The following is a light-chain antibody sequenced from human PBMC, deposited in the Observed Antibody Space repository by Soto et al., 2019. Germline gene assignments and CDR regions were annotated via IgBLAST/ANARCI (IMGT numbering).Light chain of an antibody. CDR2: GAS. CDR1: QSISSGY. CDR3: QQYNNWPLT. Sequence: EIMLTQSPGTLSLSPGERATLSCRASQSISSGYLAWYQQKPGQAPRLLIYGASRRATGIPDRFSGSGSGTDFTLTISSLQSEDFAVYYCQQYNNWPLTFGGGTKVDIK. J-gene: IGKJ4*01. V-gene: IGKV3-20*01.